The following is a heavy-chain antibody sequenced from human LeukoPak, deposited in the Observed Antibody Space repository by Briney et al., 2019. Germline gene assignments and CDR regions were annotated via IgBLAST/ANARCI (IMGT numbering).Heavy chain of an antibody. CDR1: GDSVSSNSAA. D-gene: IGHD2-15*01. CDR2: TYYRSKWYN. J-gene: IGHJ3*02. V-gene: IGHV6-1*01. CDR3: AREVVAGDDAFDI. Sequence: SHTLSLTCAISGDSVSSNSAAWNWIRQSPSRGLEWLGRTYYRSKWYNDYALSVESRITINPDTSKNQLSLQLNSVTPEDTAVYYCAREVVAGDDAFDIWGQGTMVTVSS.